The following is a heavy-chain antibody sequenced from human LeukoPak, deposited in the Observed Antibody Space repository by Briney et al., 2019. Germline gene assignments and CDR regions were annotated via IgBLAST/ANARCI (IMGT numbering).Heavy chain of an antibody. J-gene: IGHJ4*02. CDR2: INAGNGIT. CDR1: GYTFTSYA. V-gene: IGHV1-3*01. Sequence: ASVKVSRKASGYTFTSYAMHWVRQAPGQRLEWMGWINAGNGITKYSQKFQGRVTITRDTSASTAYMELSSLRSEDTAVYYCAREYDFWSGYYTHWGQGTLVTVSS. CDR3: AREYDFWSGYYTH. D-gene: IGHD3-3*01.